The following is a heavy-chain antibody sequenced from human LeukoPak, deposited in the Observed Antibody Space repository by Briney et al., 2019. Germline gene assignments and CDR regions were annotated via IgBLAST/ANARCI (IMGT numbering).Heavy chain of an antibody. J-gene: IGHJ4*02. V-gene: IGHV1-2*02. CDR2: INPNSGGT. CDR1: GYTFTGYY. D-gene: IGHD6-19*01. CDR3: ARVGSGIAVANFDY. Sequence: ASVKVSCKASGYTFTGYYRHWVRQAPGQGLEGMGWINPNSGGTNYAQKFQGRVTMTRDTSISTAYMELSRLRSDDTAVYYCARVGSGIAVANFDYWGQGTLVTVSS.